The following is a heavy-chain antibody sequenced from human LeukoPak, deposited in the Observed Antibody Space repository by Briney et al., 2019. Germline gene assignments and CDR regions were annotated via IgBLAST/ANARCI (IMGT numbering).Heavy chain of an antibody. CDR3: ARDSPPGFGELFPDY. V-gene: IGHV3-33*01. D-gene: IGHD3-10*01. CDR2: IWYDGSNK. CDR1: GFTFSSYG. Sequence: GRSLRLSCAASGFTFSSYGMHWVRQAPGKGLEWVAVIWYDGSNKYYADSVKGRFTISRDNSKNTLYLQMNSLRAEGTAVYYCARDSPPGFGELFPDYWGQGTLVTVSS. J-gene: IGHJ4*02.